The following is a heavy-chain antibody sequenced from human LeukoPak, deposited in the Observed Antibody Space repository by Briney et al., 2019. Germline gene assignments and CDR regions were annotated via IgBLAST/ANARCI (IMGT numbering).Heavy chain of an antibody. CDR2: IYTSGST. V-gene: IGHV4-61*02. CDR3: AREGSGSYGWYFDY. D-gene: IGHD1-26*01. CDR1: GGSISSGSYY. J-gene: IGHJ4*02. Sequence: SETLSLTCTVSGGSISSGSYYWRWLRQPAGKGLEWIGRIYTSGSTNYNPSLKSRVTRSVDTSKNQFSLKLSSVTAADTAVYYCAREGSGSYGWYFDYWGQGTLVTVSS.